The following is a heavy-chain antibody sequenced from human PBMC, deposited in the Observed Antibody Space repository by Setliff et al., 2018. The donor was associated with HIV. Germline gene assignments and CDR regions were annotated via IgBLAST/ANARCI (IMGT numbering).Heavy chain of an antibody. CDR3: ARGVAGGDYRIDY. J-gene: IGHJ4*02. CDR2: ISYVGTNK. Sequence: GGSLRLSCAASGFTFSDYAFHWFRQAPGKGLEWVTLISYVGTNKFYADSVKGRFTISRDISTNTLSLQMNSMRPEDTAVYFCARGVAGGDYRIDYWGRGTLVTVSS. CDR1: GFTFSDYA. D-gene: IGHD2-21*01. V-gene: IGHV3-30*04.